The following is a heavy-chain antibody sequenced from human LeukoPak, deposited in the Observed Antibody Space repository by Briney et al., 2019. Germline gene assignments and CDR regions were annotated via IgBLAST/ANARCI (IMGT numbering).Heavy chain of an antibody. J-gene: IGHJ5*02. V-gene: IGHV4-59*01. CDR1: GGSISSYY. CDR3: ARFAYSGYDPNWFDP. CDR2: IYYSGST. D-gene: IGHD5-12*01. Sequence: SETLSLTCTVSGGSISSYYWSWIRQPPGKGLEWIGYIYYSGSTNYNPSLKSRVTISVDTSKNRFSLKLSSVTAADTAVYYCARFAYSGYDPNWFDPWGQGTLVTVSS.